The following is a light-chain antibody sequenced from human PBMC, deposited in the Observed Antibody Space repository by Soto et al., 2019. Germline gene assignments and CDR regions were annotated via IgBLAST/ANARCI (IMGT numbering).Light chain of an antibody. CDR3: QQYGTSRWT. CDR2: GTS. J-gene: IGKJ1*01. V-gene: IGKV3-20*01. CDR1: QSVSSSY. Sequence: EIVLTRSPDTLSLSPGERATLSCRASQSVSSSYLAWYQQTPGQAPRLLIYGTSNRATGIPDRFSGSGSGTDFTLTISRLEPEDFAVYYCQQYGTSRWTLGQGTKVEIK.